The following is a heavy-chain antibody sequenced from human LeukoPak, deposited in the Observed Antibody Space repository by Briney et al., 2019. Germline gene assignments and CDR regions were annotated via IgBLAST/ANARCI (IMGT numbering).Heavy chain of an antibody. V-gene: IGHV3-23*01. D-gene: IGHD3-22*01. CDR2: ISGSGGSR. CDR3: AKSDDSSGYWGSHFDY. J-gene: IGHJ4*02. CDR1: GFTFRSYG. Sequence: GGSLRLSCAASGFTFRSYGMSWVRQAPGKGLEWVSTISGSGGSRYHADSVTGRFTISRDNSKNTLYLQMNSLRAEDTAVYYGAKSDDSSGYWGSHFDYWGQGTLVTVSS.